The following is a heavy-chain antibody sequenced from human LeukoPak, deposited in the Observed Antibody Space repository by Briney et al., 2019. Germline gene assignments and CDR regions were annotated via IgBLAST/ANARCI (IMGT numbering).Heavy chain of an antibody. CDR3: ARWGPGIAAVALDY. J-gene: IGHJ4*02. V-gene: IGHV4-31*03. CDR2: IYYSGST. D-gene: IGHD6-13*01. CDR1: GVSIRSGGHY. Sequence: TSATLSLTCSLSGVSIRSGGHYWSWLRQHPGKGLEWIAYIYYSGSTYYNPSLKSRVTISVDTSKHQFSLKLSSVTAADTAVYYCARWGPGIAAVALDYWGQGNGVTVTS.